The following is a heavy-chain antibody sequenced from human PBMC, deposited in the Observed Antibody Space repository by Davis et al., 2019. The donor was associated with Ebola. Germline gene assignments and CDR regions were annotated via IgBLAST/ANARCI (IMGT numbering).Heavy chain of an antibody. D-gene: IGHD6-13*01. V-gene: IGHV3-11*01. J-gene: IGHJ6*02. CDR1: GFTFSDYY. CDR3: ARDTLIFHASWSQELSYYYYGMDV. Sequence: GGSLRLSCAASGFTFSDYYMSWIRQAPGKGLEWVSYISSSGSTIYYADSVKGRFTISRDNAKNSLYLQMNSLRAEDTAVYYCARDTLIFHASWSQELSYYYYGMDVWGQGTTVTVSS. CDR2: ISSSGSTI.